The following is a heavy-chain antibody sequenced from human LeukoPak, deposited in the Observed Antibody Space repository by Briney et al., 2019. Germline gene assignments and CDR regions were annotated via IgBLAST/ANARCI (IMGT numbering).Heavy chain of an antibody. CDR1: GFTFSGSA. D-gene: IGHD6-13*01. J-gene: IGHJ6*03. V-gene: IGHV3-73*01. Sequence: PGGSLRLSCAASGFTFSGSAMHWVRQASGKGLEWVGRIRSKANSYATAYAASVKGRFTISRDDSKNTAYLQMNSLKTEDTAVYYCTSPGYSSSWYAYYYMDVWGKGTTVTISS. CDR2: IRSKANSYAT. CDR3: TSPGYSSSWYAYYYMDV.